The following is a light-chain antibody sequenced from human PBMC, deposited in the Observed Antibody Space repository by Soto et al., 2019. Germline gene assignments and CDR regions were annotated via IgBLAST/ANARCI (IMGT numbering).Light chain of an antibody. CDR2: AAS. V-gene: IGKV1-27*01. CDR1: QGINNF. CDR3: QEYTGAPHT. J-gene: IGKJ3*01. Sequence: DIQMTQSPSSLSASVGDRVTITCRASQGINNFLAWYQQKPGKAPKLLIYAASTLQSGVPSRFSGSGSGTDFTLTICSLQPEDVAVYYCQEYTGAPHTFGPGTQVDIK.